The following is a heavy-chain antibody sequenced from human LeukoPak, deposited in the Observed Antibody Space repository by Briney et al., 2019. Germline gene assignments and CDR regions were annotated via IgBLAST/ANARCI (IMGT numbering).Heavy chain of an antibody. CDR3: ARPYDFWSGYHQYFQH. V-gene: IGHV1-69*13. D-gene: IGHD3-3*01. CDR1: GGTFSSYA. J-gene: IGHJ1*01. Sequence: SVEVSCKASGGTFSSYAISWVRQAPGQGLEWMGGIIPIFGTANYAQKFQGRVTITADESTSTAYMELSSLRSELTAVYYCARPYDFWSGYHQYFQHWGQGTLVTVSS. CDR2: IIPIFGTA.